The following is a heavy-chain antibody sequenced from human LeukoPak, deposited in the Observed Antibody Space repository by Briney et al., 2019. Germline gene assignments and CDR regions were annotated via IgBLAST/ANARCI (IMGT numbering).Heavy chain of an antibody. Sequence: PGGSLRLSCAASGLSFSSYWMHWVRQVPGKGLVWVSFTKSDERTTAYADSVKGRFSISRDNAKNTLDLQMNSLRAEDTAVYYCARDPGVRLPYWGQGTLVTVSS. V-gene: IGHV3-74*01. D-gene: IGHD2-8*01. CDR1: GLSFSSYW. CDR2: TKSDERTT. CDR3: ARDPGVRLPY. J-gene: IGHJ4*02.